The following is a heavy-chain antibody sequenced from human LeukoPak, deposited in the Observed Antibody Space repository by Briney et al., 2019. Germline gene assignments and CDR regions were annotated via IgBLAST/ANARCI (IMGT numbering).Heavy chain of an antibody. Sequence: SETLSLTCTVSGGSISGYYWSWIRQPPGKGLEWVGYISYSGSTNYNPSLKSRVTISVDTSKNQFSLKLSSVTAADTAVYYCARGIAAAEDYWGQGTLVTVSS. J-gene: IGHJ4*02. V-gene: IGHV4-59*12. D-gene: IGHD6-13*01. CDR3: ARGIAAAEDY. CDR2: ISYSGST. CDR1: GGSISGYY.